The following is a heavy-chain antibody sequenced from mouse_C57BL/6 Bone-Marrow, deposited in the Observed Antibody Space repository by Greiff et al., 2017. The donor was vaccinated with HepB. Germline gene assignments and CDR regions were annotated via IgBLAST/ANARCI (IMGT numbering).Heavy chain of an antibody. CDR3: TLYYFDY. Sequence: VQLKQSGAELVRPGASVKLSCTASGFNIKDDYMHWVKRRPEQGLEWIGWIDPENGDTEYASKFQGKATITADTSSNTAYLQLSSLTSEDTAVYYCTLYYFDYWGQGTTLTVSS. J-gene: IGHJ2*01. CDR1: GFNIKDDY. CDR2: IDPENGDT. V-gene: IGHV14-4*01.